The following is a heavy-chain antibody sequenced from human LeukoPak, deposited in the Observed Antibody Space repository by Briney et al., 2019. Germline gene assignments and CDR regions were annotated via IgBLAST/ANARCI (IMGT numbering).Heavy chain of an antibody. CDR1: GGSISSSGYY. D-gene: IGHD6-13*01. J-gene: IGHJ4*02. Sequence: SETLSLTCTVSGGSISSSGYYWGWIRQPPGKGLEWIGEINHSGSTNYNPSLKSRVTISVDTSKNQFSLKLSSVTAADTAVYYCARGWRAAAGWGQGALVTVSS. V-gene: IGHV4-39*07. CDR3: ARGWRAAAG. CDR2: INHSGST.